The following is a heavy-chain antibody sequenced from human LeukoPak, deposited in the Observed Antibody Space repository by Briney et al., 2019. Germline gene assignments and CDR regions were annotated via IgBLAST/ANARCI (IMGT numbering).Heavy chain of an antibody. D-gene: IGHD2-21*02. J-gene: IGHJ6*02. CDR1: GYTFTSYG. Sequence: GASVKVSCKASGYTFTSYGISWVRQAPGQGLEWMGWISAYNGNTNYAQKLQGRVTMTTDTSTSTAYMELRSLRSDDTAVYYCARDSFLTHYCGGDCSYGMDVWGQGTTVTVSS. CDR3: ARDSFLTHYCGGDCSYGMDV. CDR2: ISAYNGNT. V-gene: IGHV1-18*01.